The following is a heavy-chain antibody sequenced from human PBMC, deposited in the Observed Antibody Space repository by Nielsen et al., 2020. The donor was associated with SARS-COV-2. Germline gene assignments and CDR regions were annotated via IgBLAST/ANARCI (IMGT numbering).Heavy chain of an antibody. CDR1: GGTFSSYA. CDR2: IIPIFGTA. D-gene: IGHD1-26*01. V-gene: IGHV1-69*13. Sequence: SVKVSCKASGGTFSSYAISWVRQAPGQGLEWMGGIIPIFGTANYAQKFQGRVTITANESTSTAYMELSSLVSEDTAGYYCASGGSYYYLDYWGQGTLVTVSS. J-gene: IGHJ4*02. CDR3: ASGGSYYYLDY.